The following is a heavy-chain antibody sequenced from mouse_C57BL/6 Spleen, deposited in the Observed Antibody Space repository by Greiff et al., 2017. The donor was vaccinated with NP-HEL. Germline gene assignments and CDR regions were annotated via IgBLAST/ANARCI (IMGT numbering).Heavy chain of an antibody. V-gene: IGHV5-4*01. CDR3: ARDRDGYWYFDV. CDR1: GFTFSSYA. D-gene: IGHD2-3*01. Sequence: EVKVVESGGGLVKPGGSLKLSCAASGFTFSSYAMSWVRQTPEKRLEWVATISDGGSYTYYPDNVKGRFTISRDNAKNNLYLQMSHLKSEDTAMYYCARDRDGYWYFDVWGTGTTVTVSS. J-gene: IGHJ1*03. CDR2: ISDGGSYT.